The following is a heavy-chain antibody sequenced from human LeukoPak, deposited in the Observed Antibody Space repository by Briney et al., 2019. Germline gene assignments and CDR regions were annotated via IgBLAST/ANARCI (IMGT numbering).Heavy chain of an antibody. V-gene: IGHV3-53*01. CDR2: IYNDGST. CDR1: GFTVSSNC. J-gene: IGHJ4*02. CDR3: ARDYRNGAIDY. Sequence: GGSLRLSCVASGFTVSSNCMSWVRQAPGKGLERVSIIYNDGSTFYADSVKGRFTISRDNSKNTLYLQMDSLSAEDTAVYYCARDYRNGAIDYWGQGTLVTVSS. D-gene: IGHD1-1*01.